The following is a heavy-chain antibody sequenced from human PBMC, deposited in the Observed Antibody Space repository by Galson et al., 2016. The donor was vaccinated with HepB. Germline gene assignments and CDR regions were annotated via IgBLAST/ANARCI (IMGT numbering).Heavy chain of an antibody. D-gene: IGHD2-15*01. Sequence: TLSLTCDVSGGSVGSGGNSWSWIRQPPGKGLEWIGYIYHSGSTYYNPSLESRVTISVDRSKNQFSLKLSSVTAADTAVYYCAGDRSRGWFLFGAFDIWGQGTMVTVSS. CDR1: GGSVGSGGNS. CDR3: AGDRSRGWFLFGAFDI. CDR2: IYHSGST. V-gene: IGHV4-30-2*01. J-gene: IGHJ3*02.